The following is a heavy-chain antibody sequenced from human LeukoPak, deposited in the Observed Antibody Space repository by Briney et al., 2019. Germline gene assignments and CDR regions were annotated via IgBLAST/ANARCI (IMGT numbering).Heavy chain of an antibody. V-gene: IGHV3-20*04. J-gene: IGHJ6*03. Sequence: GGSLRLSCVASGFIFEDYGMTWVRQAPGKGLEWVSGINWNGGSTDYADSVKGRFTIFRDNAKKSMYLQMNSLRAEDTAVYYCARDQKVVAATRDYYYYYMDVWGKGTTVTISS. CDR2: INWNGGST. CDR1: GFIFEDYG. D-gene: IGHD2-15*01. CDR3: ARDQKVVAATRDYYYYYMDV.